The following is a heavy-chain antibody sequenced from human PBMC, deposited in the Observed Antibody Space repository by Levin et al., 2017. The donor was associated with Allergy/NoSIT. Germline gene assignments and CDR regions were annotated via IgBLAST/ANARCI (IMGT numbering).Heavy chain of an antibody. CDR1: GFTFSSFA. Sequence: GGSLRLSCAASGFTFSSFAMSWVRQAPGKGLEWVSAVTNSGGSTYYADSVRGRFTISRDNSKNTLYLQMNSLSAEDTAVYYCAKDGQAANGIYDYMDVWGKGTTVTVSS. D-gene: IGHD2-15*01. J-gene: IGHJ6*03. V-gene: IGHV3-23*01. CDR2: VTNSGGST. CDR3: AKDGQAANGIYDYMDV.